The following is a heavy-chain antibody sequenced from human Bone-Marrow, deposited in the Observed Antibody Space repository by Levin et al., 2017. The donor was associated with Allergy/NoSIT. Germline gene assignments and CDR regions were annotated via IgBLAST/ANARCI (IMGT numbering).Heavy chain of an antibody. V-gene: IGHV3-23*01. J-gene: IGHJ4*02. CDR3: AGDDTSASRSPFDY. CDR1: GFIFRNYA. D-gene: IGHD3-22*01. Sequence: LSLTCAASGFIFRNYAMNWVRQAPGKGLEWVSQTSGSGGNTHYADSVKGRFTISRDNSKNTLYLQMNSLRVEDTALYDCAGDDTSASRSPFDYWGQGTLVTVSS. CDR2: TSGSGGNT.